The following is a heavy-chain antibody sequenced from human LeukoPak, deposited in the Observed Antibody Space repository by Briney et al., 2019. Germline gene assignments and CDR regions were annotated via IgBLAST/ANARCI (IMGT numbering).Heavy chain of an antibody. Sequence: ASVKVSCKASGYTFTNYGISWVRQAPGQGLEWMGWISIYNGNTDYAQKLRGRVTMTTDTSTSTAYMELRSLRSDDTAVYYCARELWSGGKDYWGQGTLVTVSS. CDR2: ISIYNGNT. D-gene: IGHD3-3*01. CDR1: GYTFTNYG. V-gene: IGHV1-18*01. CDR3: ARELWSGGKDY. J-gene: IGHJ4*02.